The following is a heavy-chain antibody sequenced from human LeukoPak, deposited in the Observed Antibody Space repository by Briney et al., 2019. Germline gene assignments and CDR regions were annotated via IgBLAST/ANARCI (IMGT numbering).Heavy chain of an antibody. D-gene: IGHD4-17*01. Sequence: PGGSLRLSCATSGFIFSSYAMTWVRQAPGKGLEWVSAISISGTKTYYADSVKGRFTISRDNSKNTLYLQMYSLRAEDTAVYYCANEIRPNDYWGQGTLVTVSS. CDR3: ANEIRPNDY. CDR1: GFIFSSYA. V-gene: IGHV3-23*01. J-gene: IGHJ4*02. CDR2: ISISGTKT.